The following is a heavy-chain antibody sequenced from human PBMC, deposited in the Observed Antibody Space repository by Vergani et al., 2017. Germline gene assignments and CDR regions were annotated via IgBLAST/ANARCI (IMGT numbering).Heavy chain of an antibody. Sequence: QVQLQESGPGLVKPSETLSLTCAVSGYSLSSGYYWGWIRQPPGKGLEWIGSIYHSGSTYYNPSLKSRVTISVDTSKNQFSLKLSSVTAADTAVYYCARSNDYGDIFDYWGQGTLVTVSS. J-gene: IGHJ4*02. D-gene: IGHD4-17*01. CDR1: GYSLSSGYY. CDR2: IYHSGST. V-gene: IGHV4-38-2*01. CDR3: ARSNDYGDIFDY.